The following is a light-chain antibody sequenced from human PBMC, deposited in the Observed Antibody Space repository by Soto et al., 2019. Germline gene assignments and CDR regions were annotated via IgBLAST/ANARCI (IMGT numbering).Light chain of an antibody. CDR2: EVS. V-gene: IGLV2-14*01. CDR1: MRDVGAYNY. CDR3: SSYTSSSTLYV. J-gene: IGLJ1*01. Sequence: QSVLTQPASVSGSAGQSITISCSGTMRDVGAYNYVSWYQQHPGKAPKLMIYEVSNRPSGVSNRFSGSKSGNTASLTISGLQAEDEADYYCSSYTSSSTLYVFGTGTKVTV.